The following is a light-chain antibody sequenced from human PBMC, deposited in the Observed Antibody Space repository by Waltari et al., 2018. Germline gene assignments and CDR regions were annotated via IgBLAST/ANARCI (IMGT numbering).Light chain of an antibody. V-gene: IGKV1-39*01. CDR2: KAS. Sequence: DIQDTQSPSSLSASVGDRVTITCRASENVNNYLNWYQQRPGKAPKLLISKASTLQSGVPSRFSGSGSGTEYTFTITSLQSEDVATYFCQHGYGSPFSFGQGTKVEIK. CDR1: ENVNNY. J-gene: IGKJ2*03. CDR3: QHGYGSPFS.